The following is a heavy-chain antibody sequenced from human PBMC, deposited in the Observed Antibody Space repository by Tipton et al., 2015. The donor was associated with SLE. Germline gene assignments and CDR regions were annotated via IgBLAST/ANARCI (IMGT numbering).Heavy chain of an antibody. CDR1: GDSISSSSYY. CDR3: AGGRPLPFDY. CDR2: IYYSGST. V-gene: IGHV4-39*07. Sequence: LRLSCTVSGDSISSSSYYWGWIRQPPGKGLEWIGSIYYSGSTYYNPSLKSRVTISVDTSKNQFSLKLSSVTAADTAVYYCAGGRPLPFDYWGQGTLVTVSS. J-gene: IGHJ4*02.